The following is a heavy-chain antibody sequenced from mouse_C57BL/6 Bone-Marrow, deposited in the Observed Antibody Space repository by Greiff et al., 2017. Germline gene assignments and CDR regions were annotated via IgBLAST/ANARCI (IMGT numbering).Heavy chain of an antibody. D-gene: IGHD1-1*01. CDR1: GYTFTSYW. V-gene: IGHV1-59*01. J-gene: IGHJ1*03. CDR3: ARYYYYFGYFDG. Sequence: QVQLQQPGAELVRPGTSVKLSCKASGYTFTSYWMHWVKQRPGQGLEWIGVIDPSDSYTNYNQKFKGKATLTVDTSSSTAYMQLSSLTSEDSAVYYCARYYYYFGYFDGWGTGTTVTVSS. CDR2: IDPSDSYT.